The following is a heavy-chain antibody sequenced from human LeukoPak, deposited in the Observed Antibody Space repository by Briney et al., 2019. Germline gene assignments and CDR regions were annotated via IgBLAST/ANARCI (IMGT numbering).Heavy chain of an antibody. J-gene: IGHJ4*02. D-gene: IGHD3-3*02. CDR1: GFTFSGYA. CDR3: AKDISPGIPNPRENDY. Sequence: GGSLRLSCTASGFTFSGYAMSWVRQAPGKGLEWVSSISGSGGSTYYADSVKGRFTISRDNSKNTPYLQMNSLRAEDTVVYYGAKDISPGIPNPRENDYWGQGTLVTVSS. V-gene: IGHV3-23*01. CDR2: ISGSGGST.